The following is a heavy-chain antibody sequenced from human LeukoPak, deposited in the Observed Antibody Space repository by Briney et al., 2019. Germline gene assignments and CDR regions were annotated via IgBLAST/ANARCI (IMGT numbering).Heavy chain of an antibody. Sequence: GGSLRLSCAASGFTFSTYEMNWVRQAPGKGLEWISYISSSGSTTYYADFVKGRFTISRDNARDSLYLQMGSLRAEDTAVYYCARDTNHYDSKIYYDVLDIWGRGTMVTVSS. CDR3: ARDTNHYDSKIYYDVLDI. CDR2: ISSSGSTT. V-gene: IGHV3-48*03. J-gene: IGHJ3*02. D-gene: IGHD3-22*01. CDR1: GFTFSTYE.